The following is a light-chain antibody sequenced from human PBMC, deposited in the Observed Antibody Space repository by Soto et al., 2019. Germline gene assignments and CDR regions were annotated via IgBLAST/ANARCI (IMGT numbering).Light chain of an antibody. CDR3: QQYANWPIP. Sequence: TQSPATPSFSPGERATLSFMVSQSVSSYLAWYQQKPGQAPRLLIYGASTRATGLPGRFSGSGSGTEFTLIISSLQSEDSAVYYCQQYANWPIPFGQGTRLEIK. J-gene: IGKJ5*01. CDR1: QSVSSY. CDR2: GAS. V-gene: IGKV3-15*01.